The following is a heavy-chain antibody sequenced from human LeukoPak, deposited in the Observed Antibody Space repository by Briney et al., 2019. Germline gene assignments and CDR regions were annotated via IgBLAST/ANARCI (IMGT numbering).Heavy chain of an antibody. V-gene: IGHV3-9*01. J-gene: IGHJ4*02. CDR2: ISWNSASI. D-gene: IGHD6-19*01. Sequence: GRSLRLSCAASGFTFDDFAMHWVRQAPGKGPEWVSGISWNSASIGYADSVKGRFTISRNNAKNSLYLQMNSLSPEDTAVYYCAKGVNVAVAVTGLDYWGQGTLVTVSS. CDR1: GFTFDDFA. CDR3: AKGVNVAVAVTGLDY.